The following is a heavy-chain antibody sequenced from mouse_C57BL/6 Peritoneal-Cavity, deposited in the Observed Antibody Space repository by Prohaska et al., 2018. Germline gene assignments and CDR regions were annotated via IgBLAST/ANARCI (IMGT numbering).Heavy chain of an antibody. Sequence: QVQLQQPGAELVKPGASVKLSCKASGYTFTSYWMQWVQQRPGQGLEWIGEIDPSDSYTNYNQKFKGKATLTVDTSSSTAYMQLSSLTSEESAVYYCALYGNYRNWGQGNLVTVSA. CDR2: IDPSDSYT. D-gene: IGHD2-1*01. J-gene: IGHJ3*01. V-gene: IGHV1-50*01. CDR3: ALYGNYRN. CDR1: GYTFTSYW.